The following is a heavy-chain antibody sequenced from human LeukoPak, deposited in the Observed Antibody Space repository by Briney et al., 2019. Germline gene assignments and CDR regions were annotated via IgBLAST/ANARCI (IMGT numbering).Heavy chain of an antibody. CDR3: AKDDYCGGDCIPPEYFQH. Sequence: GGSLRLSCAASGFTLSSYAMSWVRQAPGKGLEWVSAISGSGGSTYYADPVKGRFTISRDNTKNTLYLQMNSLRAEDTAVYYCAKDDYCGGDCIPPEYFQHWGQSTLVTLSS. D-gene: IGHD2-21*02. CDR2: ISGSGGST. V-gene: IGHV3-23*01. CDR1: GFTLSSYA. J-gene: IGHJ1*01.